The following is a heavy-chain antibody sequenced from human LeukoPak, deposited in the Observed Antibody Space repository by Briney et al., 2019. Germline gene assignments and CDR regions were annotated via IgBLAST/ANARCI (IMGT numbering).Heavy chain of an antibody. Sequence: PSETLSLTCTVSGGSISSSSYYWGWIRQPPGKGLEWVSAISGSGGSTYYADSVKGRFTISRDNSKNTLYLQMNSLRAEDTAVYYCANWTYSYGDDYWGQGTLVTVSS. CDR1: GGSISSSSYY. J-gene: IGHJ4*02. V-gene: IGHV3-23*01. CDR3: ANWTYSYGDDY. D-gene: IGHD4-17*01. CDR2: ISGSGGST.